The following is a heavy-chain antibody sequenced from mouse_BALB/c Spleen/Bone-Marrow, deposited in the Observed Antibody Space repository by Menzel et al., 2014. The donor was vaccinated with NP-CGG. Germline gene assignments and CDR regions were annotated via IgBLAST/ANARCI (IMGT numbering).Heavy chain of an antibody. CDR1: GFNIKDTY. CDR2: IDPANGNT. V-gene: IGHV14-3*02. Sequence: VQLQQSGAELVKPGASVELSCTASGFNIKDTYMHWVKQRPEQGLEWIGRIDPANGNTKYDPKFQGKATITADTSSNTAYLQLSSLTSEDTAVYYCARREYYAMDYWGQGTSVTVSS. CDR3: ARREYYAMDY. J-gene: IGHJ4*01.